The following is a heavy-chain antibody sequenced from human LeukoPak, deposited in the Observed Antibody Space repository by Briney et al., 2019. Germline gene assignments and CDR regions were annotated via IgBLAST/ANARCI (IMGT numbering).Heavy chain of an antibody. CDR2: IRGSGGST. CDR1: GFTFSSYA. J-gene: IGHJ4*02. Sequence: GGSLRLSCAASGFTFSSYAMSWVRQAPGKGLEWVSAIRGSGGSTYYADSVKGRFTISRDNSKNTLYLQMNSLRAEDTAVYYCANADPRISGYSNWGQGTLVTVSS. D-gene: IGHD3-22*01. CDR3: ANADPRISGYSN. V-gene: IGHV3-23*01.